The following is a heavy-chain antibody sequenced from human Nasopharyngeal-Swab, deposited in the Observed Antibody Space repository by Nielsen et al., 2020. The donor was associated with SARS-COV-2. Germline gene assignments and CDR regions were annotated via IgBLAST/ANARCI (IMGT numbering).Heavy chain of an antibody. CDR2: INPNSGST. Sequence: ASVKVSCKASGYTFTGYYMHWVRQAPGQGLEWMGRINPNSGSTNYAQKFQGRVTMTRDTSISTAYMELSRLRSDDTAVYYCAREVRLHLGELSSLDYFDYWGQGTLVTVSS. D-gene: IGHD3-16*02. V-gene: IGHV1-2*06. CDR1: GYTFTGYY. J-gene: IGHJ4*02. CDR3: AREVRLHLGELSSLDYFDY.